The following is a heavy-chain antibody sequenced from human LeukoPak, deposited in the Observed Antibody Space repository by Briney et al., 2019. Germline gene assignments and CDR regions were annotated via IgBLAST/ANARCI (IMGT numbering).Heavy chain of an antibody. D-gene: IGHD1-14*01. Sequence: PGGSLRLSCAASGSSISTYEMNWVRLAPGKGLEWVSYISSSGSAIYYADSVKGRFTISRDNAKNSLYLQMNSLRAEDTAVYYCARLLTGVPDYWGQGTLVTVSS. V-gene: IGHV3-48*03. CDR2: ISSSGSAI. J-gene: IGHJ4*02. CDR3: ARLLTGVPDY. CDR1: GSSISTYE.